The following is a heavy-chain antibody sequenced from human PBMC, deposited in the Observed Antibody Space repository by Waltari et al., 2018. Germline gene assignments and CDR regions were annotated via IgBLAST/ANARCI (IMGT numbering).Heavy chain of an antibody. CDR2: IKQDGSEK. V-gene: IGHV3-7*01. Sequence: EVQLVESGGGLVQPGGSLRLSCAASGFTFSSYWMSWVRQAPGKGLEWGANIKQDGSEKYYVDSVKGRFTISRDNAKNSLYLQMNSLRAEDTAVYYCARGGIAAHYYYYYYMDVWGKGTTVTISS. CDR1: GFTFSSYW. CDR3: ARGGIAAHYYYYYYMDV. D-gene: IGHD6-6*01. J-gene: IGHJ6*03.